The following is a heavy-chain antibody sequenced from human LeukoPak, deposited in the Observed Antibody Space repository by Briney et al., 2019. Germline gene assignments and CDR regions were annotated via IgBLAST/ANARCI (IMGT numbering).Heavy chain of an antibody. CDR3: ASKQPYYYYYYMDV. Sequence: SETLSLTCAVYGGSFSGYYWSWIRQPPGKGLEWIGEINHSGSTNYNPSLKSRVTISVDTSKNQFSLKLSSVTAADTAVYYCASKQPYYYYYYMDVWGKGTTVTVSS. J-gene: IGHJ6*03. V-gene: IGHV4-34*01. CDR2: INHSGST. CDR1: GGSFSGYY.